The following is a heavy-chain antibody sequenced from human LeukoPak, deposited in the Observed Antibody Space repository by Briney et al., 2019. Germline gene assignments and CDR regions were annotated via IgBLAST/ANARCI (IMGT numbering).Heavy chain of an antibody. D-gene: IGHD4-11*01. CDR2: IIPIFGTA. Sequence: ASVEVSCKASGGTFSSYAISWVRQAPGQGLEWMGGIIPIFGTANYAQKFQGRVTITTDESTSTAYMELSSLRSEDTAVYYCARGNTVTTSWFDPWGQGTLVTVSS. V-gene: IGHV1-69*05. CDR3: ARGNTVTTSWFDP. J-gene: IGHJ5*02. CDR1: GGTFSSYA.